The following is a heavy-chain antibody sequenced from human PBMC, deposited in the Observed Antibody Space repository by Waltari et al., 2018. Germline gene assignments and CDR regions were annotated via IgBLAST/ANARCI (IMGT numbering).Heavy chain of an antibody. D-gene: IGHD3-3*01. V-gene: IGHV3-43D*04. CDR1: GFTFDDHA. CDR2: ISWDGTNT. Sequence: ELQLVESGGAVVQPGGSLRLSCAASGFTFDDHAMHWVGQAPGKGLEWVSVISWDGTNTYYVDSVKGRFTISRDNSKSTLYLQMSSLRAEDTALYYCVKGRYYDFWSAYPDYWGQGTLVTVSS. CDR3: VKGRYYDFWSAYPDY. J-gene: IGHJ4*02.